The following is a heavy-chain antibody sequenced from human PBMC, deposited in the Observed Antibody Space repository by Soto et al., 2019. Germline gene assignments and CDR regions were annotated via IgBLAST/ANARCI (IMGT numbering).Heavy chain of an antibody. CDR3: ASLTTDLPWFDP. V-gene: IGHV4-4*07. CDR1: GGSISSYY. D-gene: IGHD4-4*01. Sequence: SETLSLTCTVSGGSISSYYWSWIRQPAGTGLEWIGRIYTSGSTNYNPSLTSRVTMSVDRSKNQFSLKLSSVTAADTAVYYCASLTTDLPWFDPWGQGTLVTVSS. CDR2: IYTSGST. J-gene: IGHJ5*02.